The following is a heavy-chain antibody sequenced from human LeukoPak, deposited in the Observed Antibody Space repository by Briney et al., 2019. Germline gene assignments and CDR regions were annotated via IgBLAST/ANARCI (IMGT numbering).Heavy chain of an antibody. V-gene: IGHV3-23*01. CDR2: ISGSGAKT. CDR1: GFTFATYA. CDR3: AKDRSWGLDY. J-gene: IGHJ4*02. Sequence: GGSLRLSCAASGFTFATYAMSWVRQPPGKGLEWVSAISGSGAKTFYADSVRGRFTISRDNSKNTLYLQLNSLRAEDTAIYYCAKDRSWGLDYWGQGTLVTVPS. D-gene: IGHD3-10*01.